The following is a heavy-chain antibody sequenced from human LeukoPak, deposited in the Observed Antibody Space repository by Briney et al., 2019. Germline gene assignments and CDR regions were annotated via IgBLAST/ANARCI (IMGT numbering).Heavy chain of an antibody. Sequence: GSLRLSCAASGFTFSSYAMSWIRQPPGKGLEWIGSIYHSGSTYYNPSLKSRVTISVDTSKNQFSLKLSSVTAADTAVYYCARPKMATNDAFDIWGQGTMVTVSS. D-gene: IGHD5-24*01. CDR3: ARPKMATNDAFDI. CDR2: IYHSGST. J-gene: IGHJ3*02. CDR1: GFTFSSYA. V-gene: IGHV4-38-2*01.